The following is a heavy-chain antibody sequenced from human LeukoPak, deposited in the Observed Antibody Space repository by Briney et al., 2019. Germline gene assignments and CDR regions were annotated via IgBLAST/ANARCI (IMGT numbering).Heavy chain of an antibody. CDR1: GYTFTSYG. J-gene: IGHJ4*02. CDR3: AREGFGGYSYGYYFDY. Sequence: ASVKVSCKASGYTFTSYGIRWVRQAPGQGLEWMGWISAYNGNTNYAQKRQGRFTMTTDTSTSTAYMELRSLRSDDTAVYYCAREGFGGYSYGYYFDYWGQGTLVTVSS. D-gene: IGHD5-18*01. V-gene: IGHV1-18*01. CDR2: ISAYNGNT.